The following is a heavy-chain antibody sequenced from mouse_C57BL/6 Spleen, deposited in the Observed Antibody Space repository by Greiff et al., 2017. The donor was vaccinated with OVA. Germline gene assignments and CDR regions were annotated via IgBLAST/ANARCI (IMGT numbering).Heavy chain of an antibody. J-gene: IGHJ3*01. CDR3: ARMEDYGNFAY. CDR1: GYTFTDYY. CDR2: INPNNGGT. Sequence: EVQLQQSGPELVKPGASVKISCKASGYTFTDYYMNWVKQSHGKSLEWIGDINPNNGGTSYNQKFKGKATLTVDKSSSTAYMELRSLTSEDSAVYYCARMEDYGNFAYWGQGTLVTVSA. V-gene: IGHV1-26*01. D-gene: IGHD2-1*01.